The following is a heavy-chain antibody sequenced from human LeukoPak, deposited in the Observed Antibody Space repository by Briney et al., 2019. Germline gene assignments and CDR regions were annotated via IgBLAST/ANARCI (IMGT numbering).Heavy chain of an antibody. CDR2: ISWNSFTI. D-gene: IGHD5-18*01. J-gene: IGHJ3*02. Sequence: GGSLRLSCAASGFTFDDYAMHWVRQAPGKGLEWVSGISWNSFTIGYADSVKGRFTISRDNAKNTLYLQMNSLRAEDTAVYYCARARSSYGYGDAFDIWGQGTMVTVSS. CDR3: ARARSSYGYGDAFDI. CDR1: GFTFDDYA. V-gene: IGHV3-9*01.